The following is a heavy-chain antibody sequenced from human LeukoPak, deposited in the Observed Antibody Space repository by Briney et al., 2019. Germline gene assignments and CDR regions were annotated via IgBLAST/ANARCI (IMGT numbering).Heavy chain of an antibody. D-gene: IGHD6-13*01. V-gene: IGHV4-59*01. CDR1: GGSISGYY. CDR3: ARGRGYSNREAFDI. Sequence: PSETLSLTCTVSGGSISGYYWSWIRQPPGKGLEWIGYIYYSGSTNYNPSLKSRVTISVDTSKNQFSLKLSSVTAADTAVYYCARGRGYSNREAFDIWGQGTMVTVSS. CDR2: IYYSGST. J-gene: IGHJ3*02.